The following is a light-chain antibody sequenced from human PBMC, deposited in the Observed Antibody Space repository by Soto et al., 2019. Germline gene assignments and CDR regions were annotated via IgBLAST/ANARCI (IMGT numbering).Light chain of an antibody. J-gene: IGLJ1*01. Sequence: QSVLTQPPSVSGAPGQRVTISCTGSSYNIGAGYDVHWYQQLPGTAPKLLIYGNSNRPSGVPDRFSGSKSGTSASLAITGLQAEDESDYYCQSYDISLSGYVFGTRTKVTVL. CDR3: QSYDISLSGYV. CDR2: GNS. V-gene: IGLV1-40*01. CDR1: SYNIGAGYD.